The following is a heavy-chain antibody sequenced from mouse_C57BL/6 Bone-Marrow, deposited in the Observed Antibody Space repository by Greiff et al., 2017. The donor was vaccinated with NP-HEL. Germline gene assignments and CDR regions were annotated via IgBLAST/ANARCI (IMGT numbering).Heavy chain of an antibody. CDR1: GFNIKDDY. CDR2: IDPENGDT. CDR3: TTREIYTTVVEDWYFDV. V-gene: IGHV14-4*01. J-gene: IGHJ1*03. Sequence: EVQLQQSGAELVRPGASVKLSCTASGFNIKDDYMHWVKQRPEQGLEWIGWIDPENGDTEYASKFQGKATITADTSSNTAYLQLSSLTSEDTAVYYCTTREIYTTVVEDWYFDVWGTGTTVTVSS. D-gene: IGHD1-1*01.